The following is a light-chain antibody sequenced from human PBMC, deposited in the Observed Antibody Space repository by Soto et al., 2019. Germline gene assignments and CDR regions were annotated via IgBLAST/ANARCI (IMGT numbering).Light chain of an antibody. Sequence: QPVLSQPPSASGTPGQRVTISCSGSSSNIGRKTVSWYHQLPGTAPKLLIYSDNQRPSGVPDRFSGAKSGTSASLAISGLQSEDEADYYCAAWDDSLGGVAFGGGTKLTVL. J-gene: IGLJ2*01. V-gene: IGLV1-44*01. CDR2: SDN. CDR3: AAWDDSLGGVA. CDR1: SSNIGRKT.